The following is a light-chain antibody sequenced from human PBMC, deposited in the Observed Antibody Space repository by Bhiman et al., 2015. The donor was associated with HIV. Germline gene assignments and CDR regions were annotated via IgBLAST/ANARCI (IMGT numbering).Light chain of an antibody. CDR2: QDN. J-gene: IGLJ1*01. CDR3: HSRDTSTNVGV. V-gene: IGLV3-1*01. CDR1: KLGDKF. Sequence: SYDLTQPPSVSVSPGQTASIACSGDKLGDKFVCWYQQKPGQSPILVIYQDNRRPSGIPDRFSGSTSGDTAALTFTGAQAEDEADYYCHSRDTSTNVGVFGPGTKVTVL.